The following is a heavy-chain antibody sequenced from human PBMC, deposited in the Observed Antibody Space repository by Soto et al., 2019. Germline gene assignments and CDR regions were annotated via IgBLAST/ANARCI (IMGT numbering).Heavy chain of an antibody. Sequence: SETLSLTCAVSGYSISSGYYWGWIRQPPGKGLEWIGSIYHSGSTYFNPSLKSRVTLSVDRSKNQFSLKLSSVTAADTAVYYCARDPYYGSGSYYHGCMDVWGQVTTVTVSS. CDR3: ARDPYYGSGSYYHGCMDV. CDR2: IYHSGST. CDR1: GYSISSGYY. D-gene: IGHD3-10*01. J-gene: IGHJ6*02. V-gene: IGHV4-38-2*02.